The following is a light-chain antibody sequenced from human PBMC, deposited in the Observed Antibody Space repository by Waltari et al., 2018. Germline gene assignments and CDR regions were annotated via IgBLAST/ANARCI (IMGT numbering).Light chain of an antibody. CDR3: QQRSSWGFT. CDR1: QSVTTL. Sequence: EIVLTQYPATVSLSPGESATLSCRASQSVTTLLAWYQQRPGQAPRLLIYDASNRATGIPARFSGSGFGTGFTLTISNLDPEDSAIYYCQQRSSWGFTFGPGTKVEIK. V-gene: IGKV3-11*01. CDR2: DAS. J-gene: IGKJ3*01.